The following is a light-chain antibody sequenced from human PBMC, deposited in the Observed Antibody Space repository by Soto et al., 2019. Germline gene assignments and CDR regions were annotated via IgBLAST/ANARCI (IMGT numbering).Light chain of an antibody. J-gene: IGLJ2*01. Sequence: QSALTQPPSASGSPGQSVTISCTGTSSDVGAYKYVSWYQQHPGKAPKLIVYEVNKRPSGVPDRFSGSKSGNTASLTVSGLQAEDEADYYCSSYGGSNNVVVVGGGTKLTVL. CDR2: EVN. V-gene: IGLV2-8*01. CDR1: SSDVGAYKY. CDR3: SSYGGSNNVVV.